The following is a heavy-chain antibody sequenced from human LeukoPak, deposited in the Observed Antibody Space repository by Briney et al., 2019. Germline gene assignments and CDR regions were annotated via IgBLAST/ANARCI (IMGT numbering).Heavy chain of an antibody. J-gene: IGHJ4*02. Sequence: GASVKVSCKASGGTFSSYAISWVRQAPGQGLEWMGGIIPIFGTANYAQKFQGRVTITTDESTSTAYMELSSLRSEDTAVYYCALKSTVVPAAPWAYYFDYWGQGTLVTVSS. CDR2: IIPIFGTA. D-gene: IGHD2-2*01. CDR3: ALKSTVVPAAPWAYYFDY. V-gene: IGHV1-69*05. CDR1: GGTFSSYA.